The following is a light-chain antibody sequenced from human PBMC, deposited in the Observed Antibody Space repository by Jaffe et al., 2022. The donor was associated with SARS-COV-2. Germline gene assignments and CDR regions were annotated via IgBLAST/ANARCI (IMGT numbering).Light chain of an antibody. J-gene: IGKJ4*01. CDR2: DAS. CDR1: QDISNY. CDR3: QHCDTLPLS. Sequence: DIQMTQSPSSLSASVGDRVTITCQASQDISNYLNWYQQKPGKAPILLIYDASNLETGVPSRFSGSGSGTDFTFTISSLQPEDVATYYCQHCDTLPLSFGGGTKVEIK. V-gene: IGKV1-33*01.